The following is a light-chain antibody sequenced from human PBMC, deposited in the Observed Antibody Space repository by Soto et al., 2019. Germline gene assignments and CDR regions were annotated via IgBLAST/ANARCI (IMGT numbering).Light chain of an antibody. CDR1: SSDIGGYNY. Sequence: QSVLTQPACVSGSPGQSITISCTGTSSDIGGYNYVSWYQQHPGKAPKLMIYEVSNRPSGVSNRFSGSKSGNTASLTISGLQAEDEADYYCSSYTSSSPLGLFGGGTKLTVL. CDR2: EVS. CDR3: SSYTSSSPLGL. J-gene: IGLJ2*01. V-gene: IGLV2-14*01.